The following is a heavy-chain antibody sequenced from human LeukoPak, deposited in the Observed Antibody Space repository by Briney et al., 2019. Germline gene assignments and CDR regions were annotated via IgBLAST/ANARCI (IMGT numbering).Heavy chain of an antibody. Sequence: PGGSLRLSCAASGFTFSNAWMSWVRQAPGKGLEWVGRIKSNTDGGATHYAAPVKGRFTISRDDSKNTLYLQMNNLKIEDTAVYFCTPGYGKTDFDYWGQGTLVTVSS. J-gene: IGHJ4*02. D-gene: IGHD1-1*01. CDR2: IKSNTDGGAT. CDR1: GFTFSNAW. CDR3: TPGYGKTDFDY. V-gene: IGHV3-15*01.